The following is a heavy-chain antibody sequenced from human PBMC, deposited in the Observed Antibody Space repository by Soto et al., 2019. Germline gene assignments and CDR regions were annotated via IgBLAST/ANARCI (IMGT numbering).Heavy chain of an antibody. CDR2: INGDGTTT. J-gene: IGHJ4*02. D-gene: IGHD2-2*01. Sequence: EVQLVESGGGLVQPGGSLRLSCATSGFPFSTYWMHWVRQVPGKGLVWLSRINGDGTTTTYADSVKGRFTISRDNAKNTLYLQMNDLRGDDTAMYYWATGWGVDPTTLFASWGQGPLVAVSS. CDR1: GFPFSTYW. CDR3: ATGWGVDPTTLFAS. V-gene: IGHV3-74*03.